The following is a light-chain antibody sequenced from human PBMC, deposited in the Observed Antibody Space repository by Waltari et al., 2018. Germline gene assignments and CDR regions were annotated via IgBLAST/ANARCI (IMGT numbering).Light chain of an antibody. CDR2: KDT. Sequence: SYELTQAPSVTVSPGQTARIACSGDALADQYAYWYQQRPGRAPVAVIYKDTKRPSGIPERFSGSSSGTTVTLTISGVQAEDESDDYCQSADSTGSDVIFGGGTKLTVL. CDR1: ALADQY. CDR3: QSADSTGSDVI. J-gene: IGLJ2*01. V-gene: IGLV3-25*03.